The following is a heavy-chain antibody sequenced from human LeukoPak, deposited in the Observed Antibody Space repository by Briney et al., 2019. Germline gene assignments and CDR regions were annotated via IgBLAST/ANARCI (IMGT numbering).Heavy chain of an antibody. D-gene: IGHD1-26*01. CDR3: ARQRGGSWVNDY. J-gene: IGHJ4*02. V-gene: IGHV4-39*01. Sequence: SETLSLTCTVSDASISSSYFYWSWIRQPPGKGLEWIGNVFHSGSTHYSPSLKSRVTISVDTSRKQFSLRLSAATAADTAVYYCARQRGGSWVNDYWGQATMVTVSS. CDR1: DASISSSYFY. CDR2: VFHSGST.